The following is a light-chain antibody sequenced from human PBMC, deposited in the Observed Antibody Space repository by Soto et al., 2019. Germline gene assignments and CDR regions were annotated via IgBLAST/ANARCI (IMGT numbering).Light chain of an antibody. CDR2: DVS. J-gene: IGLJ2*01. CDR1: SSDVGGYNY. V-gene: IGLV2-14*01. CDR3: SSYTSSSTLGV. Sequence: QSALTQPASVSGSPGQSITISCTGTSSDVGGYNYVSWYRQHPGKAPKLMIYDVSNRPSGISYRFSGSKSGNTASLTISGLQAEDEADYYCSSYTSSSTLGVFGGGTQLTVL.